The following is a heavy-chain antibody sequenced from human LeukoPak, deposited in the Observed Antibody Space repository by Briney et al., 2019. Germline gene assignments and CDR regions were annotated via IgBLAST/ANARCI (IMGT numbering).Heavy chain of an antibody. D-gene: IGHD1-1*01. Sequence: SETLCLTCTVPGGSISTSYWTWMRQPAGKGLEWIGRIYNGNPHYNPSLKSRVSMSLDTSTNQFSLSLTSVTAADTAVYYCTWRNLDSSWNYNMEVWGQGTTVTVSS. CDR1: GGSISTSY. CDR3: TWRNLDSSWNYNMEV. V-gene: IGHV4-4*07. CDR2: IYNGNP. J-gene: IGHJ6*02.